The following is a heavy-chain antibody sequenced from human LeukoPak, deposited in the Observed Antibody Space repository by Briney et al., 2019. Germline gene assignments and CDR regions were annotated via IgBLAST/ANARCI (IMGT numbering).Heavy chain of an antibody. CDR2: ISNTGSAI. Sequence: PGGSLRLSCAASGFTFSSYEMNWVRQAPGKGLEWVSYISNTGSAIYYADSVKGRFTISRDNAKNSLYLQMNSLRAEDTAVYYCARRRLPRDYWGQGTLVTVSS. CDR3: ARRRLPRDY. V-gene: IGHV3-48*03. CDR1: GFTFSSYE. D-gene: IGHD2-15*01. J-gene: IGHJ4*02.